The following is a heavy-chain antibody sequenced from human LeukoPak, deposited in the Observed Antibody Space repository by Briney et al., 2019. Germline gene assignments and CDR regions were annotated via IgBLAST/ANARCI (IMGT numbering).Heavy chain of an antibody. CDR1: GFTVSSNY. V-gene: IGHV3-53*05. Sequence: GGSLRLSCAASGFTVSSNYMSWVRQAPGKGLEWVSVIYSGGSTYYADSVKGRFTISRDNSKNTLYLQMNSLRAEDTAVYYCARGSPYYYDSSGSYFDYWGQGTLVTVSS. D-gene: IGHD3-22*01. CDR2: IYSGGST. J-gene: IGHJ4*02. CDR3: ARGSPYYYDSSGSYFDY.